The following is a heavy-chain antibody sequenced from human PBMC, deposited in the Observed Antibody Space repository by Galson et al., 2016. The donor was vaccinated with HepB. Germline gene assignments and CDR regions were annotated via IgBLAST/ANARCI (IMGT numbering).Heavy chain of an antibody. Sequence: QSGAEVKKPGESLKISCKASGYTFSSYWIAWVRQMPGKGLEWMGVIYPGDSDTRYSPSFQGQVTISADKSISIAYLPWSSLQASDTAMHYGARRRYGYSYGCDAWGQGTLVTVSS. D-gene: IGHD5-18*01. CDR2: IYPGDSDT. CDR3: ARRRYGYSYGCDA. J-gene: IGHJ5*02. V-gene: IGHV5-51*01. CDR1: GYTFSSYW.